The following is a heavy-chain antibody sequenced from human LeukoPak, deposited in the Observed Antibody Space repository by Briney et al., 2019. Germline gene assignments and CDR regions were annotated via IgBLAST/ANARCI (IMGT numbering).Heavy chain of an antibody. CDR2: IDPTDSYT. Sequence: GESLKISCKGSGYSFTSYWISWVRQMPGKGLEWMGRIDPTDSYTNYSPSFQGHVTISADKSISTAYLQWSSLKASDTAMYYCARLAIMIAFRAVIAPVTKAIDYWGQGTLVTVSS. D-gene: IGHD3-16*02. J-gene: IGHJ4*02. CDR1: GYSFTSYW. V-gene: IGHV5-10-1*01. CDR3: ARLAIMIAFRAVIAPVTKAIDY.